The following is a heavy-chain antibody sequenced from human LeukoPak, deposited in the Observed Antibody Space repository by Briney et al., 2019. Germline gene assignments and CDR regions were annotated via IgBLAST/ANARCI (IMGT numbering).Heavy chain of an antibody. CDR2: INAGNGNT. CDR1: GYTFTSYA. CDR3: AIPSKKDIVVVPH. J-gene: IGHJ4*02. V-gene: IGHV1-3*01. Sequence: ASVKVSCKASGYTFTSYAMHWVRQASGQRLEWMGWINAGNGNTKYSQKFQGRVTITRDTSASTAYMELSSLRSEDTAVYYCAIPSKKDIVVVPHWGQGTLVTVSS. D-gene: IGHD2-2*01.